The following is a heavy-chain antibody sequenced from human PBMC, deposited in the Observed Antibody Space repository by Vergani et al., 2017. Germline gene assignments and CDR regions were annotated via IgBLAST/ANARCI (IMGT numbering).Heavy chain of an antibody. V-gene: IGHV3-23*01. D-gene: IGHD3-22*01. CDR2: ISCSGGST. Sequence: ELQLLESGGGLVQPGGSLSLSCAASGFTFSSYAMSWVRQAPGKGLEWVSAISCSGGSTYYADSVKGRFTNSRDNSKNTLYLQMNSLRAEDTAVYYCAKDRAMIRAFDIWGQGTMVTVSS. CDR3: AKDRAMIRAFDI. CDR1: GFTFSSYA. J-gene: IGHJ3*02.